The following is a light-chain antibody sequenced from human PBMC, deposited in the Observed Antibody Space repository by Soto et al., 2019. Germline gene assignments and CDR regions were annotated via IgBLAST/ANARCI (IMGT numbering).Light chain of an antibody. CDR1: QSVSSN. V-gene: IGKV3-15*01. J-gene: IGKJ5*01. Sequence: EIGMTQSPATLSVSPRERATLSCRASQSVSSNLAWYQQKPGQAPRLLIYGASTRATGIPARFSGSGSGTEFTLTISSLQSEDFAVYYCQTYNNWPPITYGQGPRLEIK. CDR3: QTYNNWPPIT. CDR2: GAS.